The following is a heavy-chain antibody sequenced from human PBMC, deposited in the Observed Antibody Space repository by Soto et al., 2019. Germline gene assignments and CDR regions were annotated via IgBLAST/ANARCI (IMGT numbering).Heavy chain of an antibody. D-gene: IGHD6-6*01. J-gene: IGHJ4*02. V-gene: IGHV3-21*01. CDR3: AGVGGQLVRGFDY. Sequence: EVQLVESGGGLVKPGGCLRLSCAASGFTFSSYSLNWVRQAPGKGLEWVSSISSSSSYIYYAESVKGRFTISRDNDKNSLCLQMTSLRAEETGADYCAGVGGQLVRGFDYWGQGTVVTVSS. CDR1: GFTFSSYS. CDR2: ISSSSSYI.